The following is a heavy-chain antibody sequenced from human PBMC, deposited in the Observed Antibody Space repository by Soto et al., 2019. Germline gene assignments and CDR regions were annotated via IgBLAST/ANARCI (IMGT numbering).Heavy chain of an antibody. CDR2: IIPIFGTA. Sequence: QVQLVQSGAEVKKPGSSVKVSCKASGGTFSSYAISWVRQAPGQGLEWMGGIIPIFGTANYAQKFQGRVTITADESTSTAYMELSSLRSEDTAVYYCARERDYYDSSGMNWSDPWGQGTLVTVSS. D-gene: IGHD3-22*01. V-gene: IGHV1-69*01. CDR1: GGTFSSYA. J-gene: IGHJ5*02. CDR3: ARERDYYDSSGMNWSDP.